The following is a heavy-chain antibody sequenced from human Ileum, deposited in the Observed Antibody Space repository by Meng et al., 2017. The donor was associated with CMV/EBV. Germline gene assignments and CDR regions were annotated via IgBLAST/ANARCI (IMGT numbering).Heavy chain of an antibody. CDR3: ARVRSGSLDY. CDR2: VYSGGDTT. CDR1: GFGFTYY. J-gene: IGHJ4*02. V-gene: IGHV3-53*01. Sequence: RLSCAASGFGFTYYMSLVCQPPGKGLEWISIVYSGGDTTYYADSVKGRFTISRDNSKNTLFLQMNSLRAEDTAIYYCARVRSGSLDYWGQGTLVTVSS. D-gene: IGHD1-26*01.